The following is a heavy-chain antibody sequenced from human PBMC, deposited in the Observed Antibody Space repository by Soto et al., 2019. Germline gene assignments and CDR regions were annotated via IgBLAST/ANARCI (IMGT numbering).Heavy chain of an antibody. Sequence: QVQLVQSGAEVKKPWASVKVSCKASGYTFTSYYMHWVRQATGQGLEWMGIINPSGGSTSYAQQFQGRVTMTRDTSTSTVYMELSRLRSEDTAVYYCARGPHPYTSGGYQVDHWGQGTLVTVSS. V-gene: IGHV1-46*01. CDR1: GYTFTSYY. D-gene: IGHD6-19*01. J-gene: IGHJ5*02. CDR2: INPSGGST. CDR3: ARGPHPYTSGGYQVDH.